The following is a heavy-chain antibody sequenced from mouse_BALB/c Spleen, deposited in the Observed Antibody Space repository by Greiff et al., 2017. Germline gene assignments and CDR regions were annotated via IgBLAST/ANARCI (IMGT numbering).Heavy chain of an antibody. CDR2: ISNGGGST. CDR3: ARQAMVVHGNSHFDY. D-gene: IGHD2-1*01. V-gene: IGHV5-12-2*01. Sequence: EVHLVESGGGLVQPGGSLKLSCAASGFTFSSYTMSWVRQTPEKRLEWVAYISNGGGSTYYPDTVKGRFTISRDNAKNTLYLQMSSLKSEDTAMYYCARQAMVVHGNSHFDYWGQGTTLTVSS. J-gene: IGHJ2*01. CDR1: GFTFSSYT.